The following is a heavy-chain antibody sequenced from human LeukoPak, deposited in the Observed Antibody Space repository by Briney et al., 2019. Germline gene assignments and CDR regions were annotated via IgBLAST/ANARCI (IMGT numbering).Heavy chain of an antibody. CDR3: ARAVDRFDY. J-gene: IGHJ4*02. CDR2: ITSSSSYK. CDR1: GFTFSSYS. Sequence: GGSLRLSCAASGFTFSSYSMNWVRQAPAKGLEWVSSITSSSSYKYYAESMKGRFTISRDNAKNPLYLQMNSLRAEDTAVYYCARAVDRFDYWGQGTLVTVSS. V-gene: IGHV3-21*01.